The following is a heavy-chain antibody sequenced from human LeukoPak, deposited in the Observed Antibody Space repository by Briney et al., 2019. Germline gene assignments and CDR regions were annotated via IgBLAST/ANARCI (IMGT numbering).Heavy chain of an antibody. D-gene: IGHD3-3*01. V-gene: IGHV3-66*02. CDR3: ARVGSDDFWTTDY. Sequence: GGSLRLSCAASGFTFSSYWMHWVRQAPGKGLEWVSVIYSGGSTYYADSVKGRFTISRDNSKNTLYLQMNSLRAEDTAVYYCARVGSDDFWTTDYWGQGTLVTVSS. J-gene: IGHJ4*02. CDR1: GFTFSSYW. CDR2: IYSGGST.